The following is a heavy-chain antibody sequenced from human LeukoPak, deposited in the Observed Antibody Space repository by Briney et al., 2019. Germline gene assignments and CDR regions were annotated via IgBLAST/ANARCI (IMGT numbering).Heavy chain of an antibody. J-gene: IGHJ4*02. V-gene: IGHV3-49*04. CDR3: SRAYSTGWLGINDY. CDR2: IRNKANGGTA. D-gene: IGHD6-19*01. CDR1: GFTFSDYA. Sequence: GGSLRLSCSASGFTFSDYAMTWVRQVPGKGLEGVGFIRNKANGGTADYAASVEGRFTISRDDSKTTAYLQMDNLKTEDTAMYYCSRAYSTGWLGINDYWGQGALVTVSS.